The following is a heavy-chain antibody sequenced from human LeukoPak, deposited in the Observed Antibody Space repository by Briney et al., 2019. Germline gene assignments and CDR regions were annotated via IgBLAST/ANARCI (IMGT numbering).Heavy chain of an antibody. J-gene: IGHJ4*02. CDR2: IYYSGST. CDR1: GGSISSGGYY. D-gene: IGHD2-21*02. V-gene: IGHV4-31*03. CDR3: ARHKGRQGYCGGDCYSGYYFDY. Sequence: SETLSLTCTVSGGSISSGGYYWSWIRQHPGKGLEWIGYIYYSGSTYYNPSLKSRVTISVDTSKNQFSLKLSSVTAADTAVYYCARHKGRQGYCGGDCYSGYYFDYWGQGTLVTVSS.